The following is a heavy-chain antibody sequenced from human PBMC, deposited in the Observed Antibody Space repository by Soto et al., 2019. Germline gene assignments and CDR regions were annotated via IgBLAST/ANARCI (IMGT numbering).Heavy chain of an antibody. Sequence: PSETLSLTCTVSGGSISSGGYYWSWIRQHPGKGLEWIGYIYYSGSTYYNPSLKSRVTISVDTSKNQFSLKLSSVTAADTAVYYCARGIALYYSSSYPSFDYWGQGTLVTVSS. D-gene: IGHD6-13*01. CDR2: IYYSGST. CDR1: GGSISSGGYY. J-gene: IGHJ4*02. CDR3: ARGIALYYSSSYPSFDY. V-gene: IGHV4-31*03.